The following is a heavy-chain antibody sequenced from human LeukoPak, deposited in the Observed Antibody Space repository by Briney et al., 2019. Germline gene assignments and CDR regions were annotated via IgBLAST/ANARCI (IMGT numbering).Heavy chain of an antibody. D-gene: IGHD3-10*01. CDR1: GYTFTSYY. J-gene: IGHJ4*02. V-gene: IGHV1-46*01. CDR3: ARDLITMVRGVIGAFAY. Sequence: GASVKVSCKASGYTFTSYYMHWVRQAPGQGLEWMGIINPSGGSTSYAQKFQGRVTMTRDTSISTAYMELSRLRSDDTAVYYCARDLITMVRGVIGAFAYWGQGTLVTVSS. CDR2: INPSGGST.